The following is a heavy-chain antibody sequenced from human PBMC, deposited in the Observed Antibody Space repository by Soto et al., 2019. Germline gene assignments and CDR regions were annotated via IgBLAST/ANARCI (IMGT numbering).Heavy chain of an antibody. CDR2: ISSSSSYI. D-gene: IGHD6-13*01. CDR1: GFTFSSYS. V-gene: IGHV3-21*01. J-gene: IGHJ5*02. Sequence: AGGSLRLSCAASGFTFSSYSMNWVRQAPGKGLEWVSSISSSSSYIYYADSVKGRFTISRDNAKNSLYLQMNSLRAEDTAVYYCARGDSSSWYALRFDPWGQGTLVTVSS. CDR3: ARGDSSSWYALRFDP.